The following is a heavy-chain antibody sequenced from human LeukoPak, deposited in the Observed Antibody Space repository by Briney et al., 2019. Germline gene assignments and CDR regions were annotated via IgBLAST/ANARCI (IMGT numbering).Heavy chain of an antibody. CDR1: GFTFSSYA. J-gene: IGHJ4*02. D-gene: IGHD4-17*01. CDR2: ISYDGSNK. V-gene: IGHV3-30*04. CDR3: ANSDGDYPYYFDY. Sequence: GGSLRLSCAASGFTFSSYAMHWVRQAPGKGLEWVAVISYDGSNKYYAGSVKGRFTISRDNSKNTLYLQMNSLRAEDTAVYYCANSDGDYPYYFDYWGQGTLVTVSS.